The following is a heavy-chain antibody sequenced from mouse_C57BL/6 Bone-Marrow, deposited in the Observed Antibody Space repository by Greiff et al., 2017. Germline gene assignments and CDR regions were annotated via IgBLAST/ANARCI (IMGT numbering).Heavy chain of an antibody. D-gene: IGHD2-4*01. J-gene: IGHJ3*01. V-gene: IGHV1-26*01. CDR2: INPNNGGT. Sequence: VQLQQSGPELVKPGASVKISCKASGYTFTDYYMNWVKQSHGKSLEWIGDINPNNGGTSYNQKFKGKATLTVDKSSSTAYMELRSLTSEDSAVYYCASGDYYDDDNFAYWGQGTLVTVSA. CDR1: GYTFTDYY. CDR3: ASGDYYDDDNFAY.